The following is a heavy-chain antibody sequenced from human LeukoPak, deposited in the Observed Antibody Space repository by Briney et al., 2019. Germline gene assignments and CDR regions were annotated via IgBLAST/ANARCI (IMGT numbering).Heavy chain of an antibody. J-gene: IGHJ4*02. CDR3: VRGTSTTNGYGGDDPY. V-gene: IGHV3-74*01. CDR2: INRDGSIT. CDR1: GFTFSTYW. D-gene: IGHD5-12*01. Sequence: GGSLRLSCAGTGFTFSTYWMHWVRQAPGKGLLWVARINRDGSITDYADSVKGRFTISRDNAKNTLYVHMDSLRAEDTAVYYCVRGTSTTNGYGGDDPYWGQGTLVTVSS.